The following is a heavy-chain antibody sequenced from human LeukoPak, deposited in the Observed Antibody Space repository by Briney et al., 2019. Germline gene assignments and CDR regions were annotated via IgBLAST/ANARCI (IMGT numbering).Heavy chain of an antibody. CDR1: GYTFTGYY. Sequence: GASVKVSCKASGYTFTGYYMHWVRQAPGQGLEWMGRINPNSGGTNYAQKFQGRVTMTRDTSISTAYMELSRLRSDDTAVYYCAREYHYYDSSGHASGFDYWGQGTLVTVSS. CDR2: INPNSGGT. V-gene: IGHV1-2*06. D-gene: IGHD3-22*01. J-gene: IGHJ4*02. CDR3: AREYHYYDSSGHASGFDY.